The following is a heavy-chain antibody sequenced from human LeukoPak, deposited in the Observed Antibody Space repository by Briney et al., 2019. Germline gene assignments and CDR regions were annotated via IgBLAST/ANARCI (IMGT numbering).Heavy chain of an antibody. CDR1: GFTFSSYS. V-gene: IGHV3-21*01. CDR3: TSDASTSWRSDY. Sequence: PGGSLRLSCAASGFTFSSYSMNWVRQALGKGLEWVSSISSGSSYIYYADSVKGRFTISRDNAKNSLFLQMNSLRAEDTAVYYCTSDASTSWRSDYWGQGTLVTVSS. J-gene: IGHJ4*02. CDR2: ISSGSSYI. D-gene: IGHD5/OR15-5a*01.